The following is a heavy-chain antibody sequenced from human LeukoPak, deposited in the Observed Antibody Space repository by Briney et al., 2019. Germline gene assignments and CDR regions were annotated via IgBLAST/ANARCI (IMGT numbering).Heavy chain of an antibody. Sequence: ASVKVSCKASGYTFTSYYMHWVRQAPGQGLEWMGIINPSGGSTSYAQEFQGRVTMTRDTSTSTVYMELSSLRSEDTAVYYCARGRRTYYDILTGYFIYWGQGTLVTVSS. J-gene: IGHJ4*02. CDR3: ARGRRTYYDILTGYFIY. CDR2: INPSGGST. V-gene: IGHV1-46*01. D-gene: IGHD3-9*01. CDR1: GYTFTSYY.